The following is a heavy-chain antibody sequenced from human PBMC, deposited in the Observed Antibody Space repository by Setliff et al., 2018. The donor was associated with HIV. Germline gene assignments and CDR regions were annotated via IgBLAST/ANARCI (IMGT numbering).Heavy chain of an antibody. D-gene: IGHD6-19*01. Sequence: ASVKVSCKTSGYTFTGFYINWVRQAPGKGLEWMGRINPNGDQTRPARKFQGRVTMATETSITTAYMELTNLRSDDTAAYYCARDPRQWLGGIYGNYYMDVWGKGTTVTVSS. J-gene: IGHJ6*03. CDR2: INPNGDQT. CDR1: GYTFTGFY. CDR3: ARDPRQWLGGIYGNYYMDV. V-gene: IGHV1-2*06.